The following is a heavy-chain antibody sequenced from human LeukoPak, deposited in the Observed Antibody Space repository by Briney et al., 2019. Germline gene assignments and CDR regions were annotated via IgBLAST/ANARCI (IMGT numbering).Heavy chain of an antibody. V-gene: IGHV3-23*01. CDR1: GFTFSSYA. CDR3: AKDTPIRVGYDFWSGPHFDY. CDR2: ISGSGGST. J-gene: IGHJ4*02. Sequence: PPGGSLRLSCAASGFTFSSYAMSWVRQAPGKGLEWVSAISGSGGSTYYADSVKGRFTISRDNSKNTLYLQMNSLRAEDTAVYYCAKDTPIRVGYDFWSGPHFDYWGQGTLVTVSS. D-gene: IGHD3-3*01.